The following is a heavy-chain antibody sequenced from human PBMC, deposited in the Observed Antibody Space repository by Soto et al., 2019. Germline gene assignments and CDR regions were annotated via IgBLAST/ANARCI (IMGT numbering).Heavy chain of an antibody. D-gene: IGHD1-7*01. V-gene: IGHV4-59*01. CDR3: ARRGNWNYMYWFDP. CDR1: GGSISSYY. Sequence: SETLSLTCTVSGGSISSYYWSWIRQPPGKGLEWIGYIYYSGSTNYNPSLKSRVTISVDTSKNQFSLKLSSVTAADTAVYYCARRGNWNYMYWFDPWGQGTLVTVSS. CDR2: IYYSGST. J-gene: IGHJ5*02.